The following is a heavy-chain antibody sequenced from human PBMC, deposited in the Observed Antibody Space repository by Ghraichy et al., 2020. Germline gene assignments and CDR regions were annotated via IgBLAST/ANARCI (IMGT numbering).Heavy chain of an antibody. Sequence: SVKVSCKASGGTFSSYAISWARQALGQGLEWKGGTIPIFGTANYAQKFQGRVTSTADKSTSTAYMELSSLRSEDTAVYYCARTISGGWYDFDYRGLGTLVTVSS. V-gene: IGHV1-69*06. CDR3: ARTISGGWYDFDY. CDR1: GGTFSSYA. J-gene: IGHJ4*02. CDR2: TIPIFGTA. D-gene: IGHD6-19*01.